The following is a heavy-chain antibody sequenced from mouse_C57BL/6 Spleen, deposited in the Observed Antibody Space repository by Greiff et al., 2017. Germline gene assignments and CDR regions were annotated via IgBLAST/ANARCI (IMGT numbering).Heavy chain of an antibody. CDR2: IYPRSGNT. D-gene: IGHD2-3*01. Sequence: EWIGEIYPRSGNTYYNEKFKGKATLTADKSSSTAYMELRSLTSEDSAVYFCARRDGCFDYWGQGTTLTVSS. CDR3: ARRDGCFDY. V-gene: IGHV1-81*01. J-gene: IGHJ2*01.